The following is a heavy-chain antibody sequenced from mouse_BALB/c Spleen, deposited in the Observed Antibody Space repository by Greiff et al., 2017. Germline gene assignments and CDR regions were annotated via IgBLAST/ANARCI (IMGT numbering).Heavy chain of an antibody. CDR2: IDPENGDT. CDR1: GFNIKDYY. CDR3: NSYYGKGLGY. D-gene: IGHD2-10*01. V-gene: IGHV14-4*02. J-gene: IGHJ2*01. Sequence: EVKLMESGAELVRSGASVKLSCTASGFNIKDYYMHWVKQRPEQGLEWIGWIDPENGDTEYAPKFQGKATMTADTSSNTAYLQLSSLTSEDTAVYYCNSYYGKGLGYWGQGTTLTVSS.